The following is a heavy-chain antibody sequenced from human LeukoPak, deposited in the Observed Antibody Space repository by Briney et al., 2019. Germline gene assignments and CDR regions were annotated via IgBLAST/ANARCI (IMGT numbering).Heavy chain of an antibody. D-gene: IGHD3-22*01. V-gene: IGHV1-2*02. CDR3: ARVSRLYYDTSGRIFDY. CDR1: GYIFTGYY. J-gene: IGHJ4*02. Sequence: RVASVKVSCKASGYIFTGYYMHWVRQAPGQGLEWMGWISPHSGGTNYAQKFQGRVTMTLDTSISTVYMELSRLRSDDTAVYYCARVSRLYYDTSGRIFDYWGQGTLVTVSS. CDR2: ISPHSGGT.